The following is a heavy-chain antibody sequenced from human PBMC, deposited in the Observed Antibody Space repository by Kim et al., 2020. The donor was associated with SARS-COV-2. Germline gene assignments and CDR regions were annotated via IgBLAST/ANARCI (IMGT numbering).Heavy chain of an antibody. CDR2: INAGNGNT. V-gene: IGHV1-3*01. J-gene: IGHJ6*02. D-gene: IGHD3-10*01. CDR3: ARFGPTYETDYYYGMDV. Sequence: ASVKVSCKASGYTFTSYAMHWVRQAPGQRLEWMGWINAGNGNTKYSQKFQGRVTITRDTSASTAYMELSSLRSEDTAVYYCARFGPTYETDYYYGMDVWGQGTTVTVSS. CDR1: GYTFTSYA.